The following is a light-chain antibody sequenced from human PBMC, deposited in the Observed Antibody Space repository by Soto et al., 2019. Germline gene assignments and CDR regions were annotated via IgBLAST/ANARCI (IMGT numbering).Light chain of an antibody. V-gene: IGKV1-5*01. Sequence: DVEMTQSPSTLSASVGDRVTINCRASQSISSWLAWYQQKPGKAPKLLIYDASSLESGVPSRFSGSGSGTEFTLTISSLQPDDFATYYCQQYNSYTRWAFGQGTKVDI. CDR1: QSISSW. J-gene: IGKJ1*01. CDR2: DAS. CDR3: QQYNSYTRWA.